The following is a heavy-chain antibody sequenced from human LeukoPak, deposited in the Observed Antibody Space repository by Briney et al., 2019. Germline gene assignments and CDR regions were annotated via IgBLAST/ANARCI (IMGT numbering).Heavy chain of an antibody. CDR3: ARLAGDITMIVKNREFDY. V-gene: IGHV3-30-3*01. D-gene: IGHD3-22*01. Sequence: GRSLRLSCAASGFTFSSYAMHWVRQAPGKGLEWVTVISYDGSNKYYADSVKGRFTISRDNSKNTLYLQMNSLRAEDTAVYYCARLAGDITMIVKNREFDYWGQGTLVTVSS. CDR2: ISYDGSNK. J-gene: IGHJ4*02. CDR1: GFTFSSYA.